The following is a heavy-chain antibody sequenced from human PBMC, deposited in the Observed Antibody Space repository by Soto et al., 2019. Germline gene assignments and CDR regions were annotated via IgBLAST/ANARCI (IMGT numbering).Heavy chain of an antibody. CDR2: IYSSGST. CDR1: GDFNTNFY. V-gene: IGHV4-59*08. CDR3: ARHLSVRGVFDF. D-gene: IGHD3-10*01. J-gene: IGHJ4*02. Sequence: QVQLQESGPGLVKPSETLSLTCTVSGDFNTNFYWSWIRQSPGKGLEWMGFIYSSGSTRYNPSLKSRTTMSLDTSQNQFSLRLSSVAAADTAVYYCARHLSVRGVFDFWGQGTQVTVSS.